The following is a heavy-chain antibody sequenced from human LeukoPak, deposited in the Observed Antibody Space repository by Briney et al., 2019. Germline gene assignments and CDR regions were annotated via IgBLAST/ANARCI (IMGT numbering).Heavy chain of an antibody. J-gene: IGHJ4*02. D-gene: IGHD6-19*01. Sequence: PPETLSLTCAVSGGSISSSNWWGWVRQPPGKGLEWIGEIYHSGSTNYNPSLKSRVTISVDKSKNQFSLKLSSVTAADTVVYYCARVAAVAGTYYFDYWGQGTLVTVSS. CDR1: GGSISSSNW. CDR2: IYHSGST. V-gene: IGHV4-4*03. CDR3: ARVAAVAGTYYFDY.